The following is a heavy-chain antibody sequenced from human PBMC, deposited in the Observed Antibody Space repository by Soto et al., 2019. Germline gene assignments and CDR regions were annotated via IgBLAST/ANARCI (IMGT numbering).Heavy chain of an antibody. CDR1: GGSFSGYY. D-gene: IGHD4-17*01. CDR3: ARSQTTVTSYDY. CDR2: VNHSGST. Sequence: PSETLSLTCGVYGGSFSGYYWSWIRQPPGKGLEWIGEVNHSGSTNYNPSLKSRVTISVDRSKNQFSLKLSSVTAADTAVYYCARSQTTVTSYDYWGQGTLVTVS. J-gene: IGHJ4*02. V-gene: IGHV4-34*01.